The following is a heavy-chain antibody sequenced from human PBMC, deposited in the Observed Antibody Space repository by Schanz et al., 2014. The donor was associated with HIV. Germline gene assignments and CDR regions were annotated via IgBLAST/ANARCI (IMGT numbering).Heavy chain of an antibody. V-gene: IGHV1-69*01. D-gene: IGHD5-18*01. J-gene: IGHJ3*02. CDR3: ASGRFDTVIWWGDAFLI. Sequence: QVQLVQSGAEVKKPGSSVKVSCQASGGTFSSFTFTWVRQAPGQGLEWVGGIIPVFGTTDYAQKFQGTVTITADESTSTAYMELSSLRSEDTAVYYCASGRFDTVIWWGDAFLIWGRGTMVTVSS. CDR2: IIPVFGTT. CDR1: GGTFSSFT.